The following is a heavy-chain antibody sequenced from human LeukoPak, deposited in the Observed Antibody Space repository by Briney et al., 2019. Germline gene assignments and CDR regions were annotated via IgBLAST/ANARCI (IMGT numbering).Heavy chain of an antibody. D-gene: IGHD6-13*01. Sequence: ASVKVSCKASGYTFTSYYMHWVRQAPGQGLEWMGIINPSGGSTSYAQKFQGRVTMTRDTSTSTVYMELSSLRSEDTAVYYCARGIRRIAAAGTRWGAFDIWGQGTMVTVSS. CDR3: ARGIRRIAAAGTRWGAFDI. V-gene: IGHV1-46*01. J-gene: IGHJ3*02. CDR1: GYTFTSYY. CDR2: INPSGGST.